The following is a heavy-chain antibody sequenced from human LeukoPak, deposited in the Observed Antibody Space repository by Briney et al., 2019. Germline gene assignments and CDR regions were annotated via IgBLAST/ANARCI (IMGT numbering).Heavy chain of an antibody. CDR3: ARGSGLWSWSP. Sequence: PGGSLRLSCAASGFKFSYYWMTWVRQALGKGLEWLANIKESGSEKYYVDSVKGRFTISRDNADDLVYLQMNSLRAEDTAVYYCARGSGLWSWSPWGQGTLVTVSS. CDR2: IKESGSEK. D-gene: IGHD3-3*01. CDR1: GFKFSYYW. V-gene: IGHV3-7*01. J-gene: IGHJ5*02.